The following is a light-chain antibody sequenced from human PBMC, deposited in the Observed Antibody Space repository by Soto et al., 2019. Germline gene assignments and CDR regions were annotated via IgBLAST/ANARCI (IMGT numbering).Light chain of an antibody. CDR2: DVS. CDR1: SSDVGGYNY. Sequence: QSVLTQPASVSGSPGQSITISCTGTSSDVGGYNYVSWYQQHPGKAPKLMIYDVSNRPSGVSNRFSGSKSGNTASLTVSGLQAEDEADYYCSSYTSRSTRVFGTGTKVTVL. V-gene: IGLV2-14*01. CDR3: SSYTSRSTRV. J-gene: IGLJ1*01.